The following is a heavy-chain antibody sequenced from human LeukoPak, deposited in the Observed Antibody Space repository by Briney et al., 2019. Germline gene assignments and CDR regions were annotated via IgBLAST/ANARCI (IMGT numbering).Heavy chain of an antibody. J-gene: IGHJ3*02. CDR3: ARTARIAVAGILVDAFDI. D-gene: IGHD6-19*01. CDR1: GFPFRSYW. V-gene: IGHV3-7*01. Sequence: PWGSLRLSCAASGFPFRSYWMSWVRQAPGKGLEGEANIKQDGREKYYVDSVQGRFTISRDNAENSLYLQMNSLRAEDTGVYYCARTARIAVAGILVDAFDIWGQGKMVTVSS. CDR2: IKQDGREK.